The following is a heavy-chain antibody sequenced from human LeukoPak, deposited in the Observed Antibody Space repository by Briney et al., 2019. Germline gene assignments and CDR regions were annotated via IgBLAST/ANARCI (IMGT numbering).Heavy chain of an antibody. D-gene: IGHD6-13*01. CDR2: IYYSGGT. V-gene: IGHV4-39*01. J-gene: IGHJ4*02. CDR1: GGSISSGNYY. Sequence: SETLSLTCTVSGGSISSGNYYWGWIRQPPGKGLEWIGSIYYSGGTYYNPSLKSRVTISVDTSKNQFSLKLSSVTAADTAVYYCARRGAAAGTVGDYWGQGTLVTVSS. CDR3: ARRGAAAGTVGDY.